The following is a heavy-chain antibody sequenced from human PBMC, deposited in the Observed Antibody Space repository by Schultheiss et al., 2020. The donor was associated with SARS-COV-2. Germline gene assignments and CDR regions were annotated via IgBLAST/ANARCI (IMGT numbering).Heavy chain of an antibody. D-gene: IGHD1-7*01. CDR3: ARDLLSYNWNYYFHY. CDR2: IENDGSST. Sequence: GGSLRLSCAASGFTFSTYWMHWVRQPPGKGLVWVSRIENDGSSTNYADSVKGRFTISRDNAKNTLYLQMNSLRAEDTAVYYCARDLLSYNWNYYFHYWGQGILVTVSS. J-gene: IGHJ4*02. CDR1: GFTFSTYW. V-gene: IGHV3-74*01.